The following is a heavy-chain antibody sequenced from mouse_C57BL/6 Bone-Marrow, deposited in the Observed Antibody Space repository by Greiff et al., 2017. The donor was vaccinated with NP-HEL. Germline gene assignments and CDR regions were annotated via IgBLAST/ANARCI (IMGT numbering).Heavy chain of an antibody. V-gene: IGHV1-61*01. J-gene: IGHJ1*03. CDR1: GYTFTSYW. Sequence: VQLQQSGAELVRPGSSVKLSCKASGYTFTSYWMDWVKQRPGQGLEWIGNIYPSDSETHYNQKFKDKATLTVDKSSSTAYMQLSSLTSEDSAVYYCASPHYYGSSDGYFDVWGTGTTVTVSS. CDR2: IYPSDSET. CDR3: ASPHYYGSSDGYFDV. D-gene: IGHD1-1*01.